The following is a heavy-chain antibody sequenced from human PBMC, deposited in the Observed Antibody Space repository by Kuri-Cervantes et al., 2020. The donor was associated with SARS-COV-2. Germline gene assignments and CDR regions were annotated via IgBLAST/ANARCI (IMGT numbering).Heavy chain of an antibody. CDR1: GYTFTSYG. Sequence: ASVKVSCKASGYTFTSYGISWVRQAPGQGLEWMGRISTYNGNTNYAQKLQGRVTMTTDTSTSTAYMELRSLRSDDTAVYYCAREIQLWKPIDYWGQGTLVTVSS. J-gene: IGHJ4*02. CDR2: ISTYNGNT. V-gene: IGHV1-18*04. D-gene: IGHD5-18*01. CDR3: AREIQLWKPIDY.